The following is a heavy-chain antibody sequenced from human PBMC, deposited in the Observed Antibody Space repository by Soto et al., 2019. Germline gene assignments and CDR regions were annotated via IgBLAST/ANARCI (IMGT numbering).Heavy chain of an antibody. CDR1: GGSISSGGYY. CDR2: IYYSGST. V-gene: IGHV4-31*03. Sequence: SETLSLTCTVSGGSISSGGYYWSWIRQHPGKGLEWIGYIYYSGSTYYNPSLKSRVTISVDTSKNQFSLKLSSVTAADTAVYYCARVRIQLWEFDYWGQGTLVTVSS. CDR3: ARVRIQLWEFDY. D-gene: IGHD5-18*01. J-gene: IGHJ4*02.